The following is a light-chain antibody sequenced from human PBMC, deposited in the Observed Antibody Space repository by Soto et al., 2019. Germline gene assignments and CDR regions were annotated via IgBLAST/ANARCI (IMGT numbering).Light chain of an antibody. CDR2: DVS. J-gene: IGLJ1*01. Sequence: QSALTQPASVSGSPGQSITISCTGTSSDVGGYNYVSWYQHHPGKAPKLMIYDVSHRPSGVSNRFSASKSGNTASLTISGLQAEDEADYYCTSYTSSSTDVFGTGTKVTVL. CDR1: SSDVGGYNY. CDR3: TSYTSSSTDV. V-gene: IGLV2-14*03.